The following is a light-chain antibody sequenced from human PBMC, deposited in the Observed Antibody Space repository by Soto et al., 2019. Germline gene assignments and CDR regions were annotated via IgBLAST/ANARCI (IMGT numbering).Light chain of an antibody. CDR2: GAS. Sequence: EIVMTQSPDTLSVSPGERATLSCRASQSVSTNLAWYQQKPGQAPRLLMYGASTRATGIPDRFSGSRSGTDFTLTISRLEPEDFAVYYCQQYGSSPSFGQGTKVNIK. CDR1: QSVSTN. V-gene: IGKV3-20*01. J-gene: IGKJ1*01. CDR3: QQYGSSPS.